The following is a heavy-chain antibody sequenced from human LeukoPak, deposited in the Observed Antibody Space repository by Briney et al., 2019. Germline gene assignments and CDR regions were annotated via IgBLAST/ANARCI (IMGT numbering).Heavy chain of an antibody. CDR2: FSANNGNT. D-gene: IGHD1-1*01. J-gene: IGHJ3*01. CDR3: ARDFYHSGTNWYDVFDV. CDR1: GYTFTTYG. V-gene: IGHV1-18*01. Sequence: ASVKVSCKASGYTFTTYGISWVRQAPGQGLEWMGSFSANNGNTNYAQKLQGRGTMTTDTSTNTAYMELRSLRSDDTAVYYCARDFYHSGTNWYDVFDVWGQGTMVTVSS.